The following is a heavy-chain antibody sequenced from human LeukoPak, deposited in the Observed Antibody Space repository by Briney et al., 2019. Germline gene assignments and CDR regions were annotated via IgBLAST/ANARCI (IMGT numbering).Heavy chain of an antibody. CDR3: ARDLYSSGSWLMDV. J-gene: IGHJ6*02. CDR2: FYSSGNT. Sequence: SETLSLTCTVSGDSISSYYWTWIRQPAGKGLELIGRFYSSGNTNYNPSLKSRVTMSVDTSKSQFSLKLSSVTAADTGVYYCARDLYSSGSWLMDVWGHGTTVTVSS. D-gene: IGHD5-18*01. CDR1: GDSISSYY. V-gene: IGHV4-4*07.